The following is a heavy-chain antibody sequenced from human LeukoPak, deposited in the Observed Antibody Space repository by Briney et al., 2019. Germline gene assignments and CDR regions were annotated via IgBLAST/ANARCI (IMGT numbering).Heavy chain of an antibody. J-gene: IGHJ4*02. Sequence: GGSLRLSCAASGFTFSSYSMNWVRQAPGKGLEWVSSISSSSSYIYYADSVKGRFTISRDNSKNTLYLQMNSLRAEDTAVYYCAKDLERVNDSSGYYYVGSDYWGQGTLVTVSS. V-gene: IGHV3-21*04. D-gene: IGHD3-22*01. CDR2: ISSSSSYI. CDR3: AKDLERVNDSSGYYYVGSDY. CDR1: GFTFSSYS.